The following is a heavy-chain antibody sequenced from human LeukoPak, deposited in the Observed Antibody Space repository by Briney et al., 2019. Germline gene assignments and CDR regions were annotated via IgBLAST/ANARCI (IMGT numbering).Heavy chain of an antibody. V-gene: IGHV3-30*03. CDR2: NK. Sequence: NKHYVDSVKGRFTISRDNSKNTLYLQMNSLRAEDTAVYYCARVAPGIAAAGKKNDYWGQGTLVTVSS. CDR3: ARVAPGIAAAGKKNDY. J-gene: IGHJ4*02. D-gene: IGHD6-13*01.